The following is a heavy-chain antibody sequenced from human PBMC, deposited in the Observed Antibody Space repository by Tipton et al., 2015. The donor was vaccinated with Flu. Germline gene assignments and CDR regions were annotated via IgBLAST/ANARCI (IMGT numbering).Heavy chain of an antibody. CDR2: IYYSGST. J-gene: IGHJ6*03. CDR3: ARQGSGGLGYYYYYMDV. V-gene: IGHV4-39*01. Sequence: TLSLTCTVSGGSISSSSYYWGWIRQPPGKGLEWIGSIYYSGSTYYNPSLKSRVTISVDTSKNQFSLKLSSVTAADTAVYYCARQGSGGLGYYYYYMDVWGKGTTVTVSS. D-gene: IGHD6-19*01. CDR1: GGSISSSSYY.